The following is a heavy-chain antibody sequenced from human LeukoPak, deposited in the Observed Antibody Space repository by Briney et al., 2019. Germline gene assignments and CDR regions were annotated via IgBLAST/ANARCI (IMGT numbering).Heavy chain of an antibody. Sequence: AGGSLRLSCAASGFTFSSYSMNWVRQAPGKGLEWVSSISNSSSYIYYADSVKGRFTISRDNAKNSLYLQMNSLRAEDTAVYYCARRPRLTLNYYYYGMDVWGQGTTVTVSS. D-gene: IGHD4/OR15-4a*01. CDR2: ISNSSSYI. CDR1: GFTFSSYS. J-gene: IGHJ6*02. V-gene: IGHV3-21*01. CDR3: ARRPRLTLNYYYYGMDV.